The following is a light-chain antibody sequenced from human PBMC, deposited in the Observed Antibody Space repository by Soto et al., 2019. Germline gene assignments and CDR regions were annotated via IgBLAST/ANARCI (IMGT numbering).Light chain of an antibody. CDR1: TGAVTSGHY. CDR2: DTS. CDR3: LLARSGAVV. J-gene: IGLJ2*01. Sequence: QTVVTQEPSLTVSPGGTVTLTCGSSTGAVTSGHYPYWFQQKPGQAPRTLIYDTSNKHSWTPARFPGSLLGGKAALTLSGAQPEDEDGYYCLLARSGAVVFGGGTQLTVL. V-gene: IGLV7-46*01.